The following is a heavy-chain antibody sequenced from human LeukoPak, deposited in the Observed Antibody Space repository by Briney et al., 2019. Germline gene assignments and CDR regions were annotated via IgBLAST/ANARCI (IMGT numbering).Heavy chain of an antibody. D-gene: IGHD6-13*01. Sequence: ASVTVSFKASGYTFTGYYMHWVRQAPGQGLEWMGWINPNSGGTNYAQKFQGRVTITSDTSISTAYMELSRLRSDDTAVYYCARGGIAAAGTVWNWFDPWGQGTLVTVSS. CDR1: GYTFTGYY. J-gene: IGHJ5*02. CDR3: ARGGIAAAGTVWNWFDP. CDR2: INPNSGGT. V-gene: IGHV1-2*02.